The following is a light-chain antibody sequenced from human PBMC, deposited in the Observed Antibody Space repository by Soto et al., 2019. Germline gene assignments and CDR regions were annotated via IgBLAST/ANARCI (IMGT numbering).Light chain of an antibody. Sequence: QSALTQPASVSGSPGQSITISCTGTTSDAGTYKFVSWYQQHPGIAPKLMIYEVSERPSGVSNRFSGSKSGNTASLTISGLQAEDEADYYCCSHAGSHVIFGGGTQLTVL. CDR1: TSDAGTYKF. V-gene: IGLV2-23*02. J-gene: IGLJ2*01. CDR2: EVS. CDR3: CSHAGSHVI.